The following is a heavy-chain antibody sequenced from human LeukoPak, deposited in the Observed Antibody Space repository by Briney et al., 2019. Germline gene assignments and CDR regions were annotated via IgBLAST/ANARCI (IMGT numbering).Heavy chain of an antibody. CDR2: INHSGST. CDR3: ARYSKLRFLEWLLYGGYFDY. V-gene: IGHV4-34*01. D-gene: IGHD3-3*01. Sequence: SETLSLTCAVYGGSFSGYYWSWLRQPPGKGLEWIGEINHSGSTNYNPSLKSRVTISVDTYKNQFGLKQSYGAAADTAVYYCARYSKLRFLEWLLYGGYFDYWGQGTLVTVSS. CDR1: GGSFSGYY. J-gene: IGHJ4*02.